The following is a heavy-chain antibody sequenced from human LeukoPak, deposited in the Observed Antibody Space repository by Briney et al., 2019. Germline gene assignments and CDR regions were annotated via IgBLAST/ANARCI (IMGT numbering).Heavy chain of an antibody. Sequence: GGSLRLSCAASGFIFSNYRMSWVRQAPGKGLEWVANIKQDGSEKYYVDSVKGRFTISRDNAKNSVYLQMNSLRAEDTAVYYCAAPFGVEAYYYYYMDVWGKGTTVTVSS. V-gene: IGHV3-7*01. CDR3: AAPFGVEAYYYYYMDV. CDR1: GFIFSNYR. CDR2: IKQDGSEK. D-gene: IGHD3-3*01. J-gene: IGHJ6*03.